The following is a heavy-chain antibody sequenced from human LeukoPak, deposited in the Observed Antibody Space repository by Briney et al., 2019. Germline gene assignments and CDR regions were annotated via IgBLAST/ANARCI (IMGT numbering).Heavy chain of an antibody. Sequence: SETLSLTCTVSGGSISSGGYYWSWVRQPPGKGLEWIGYIYHSGSTYYNPSLKSRVTISVDRSKNQFSLKLSSMTAADTAVYYCAREGYYYDSSGYLWGQGTLVTVSS. D-gene: IGHD3-22*01. CDR1: GGSISSGGYY. V-gene: IGHV4-30-2*01. J-gene: IGHJ5*02. CDR2: IYHSGST. CDR3: AREGYYYDSSGYL.